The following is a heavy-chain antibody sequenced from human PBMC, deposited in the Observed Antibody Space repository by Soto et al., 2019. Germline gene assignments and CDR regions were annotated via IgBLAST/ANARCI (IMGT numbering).Heavy chain of an antibody. CDR3: ARECYYDSSGCRWGMVV. D-gene: IGHD3-22*01. Sequence: PSETLSLTCTVSGGSISSGGYYWSWIRQHPGKGLEWIGYIYYSGSTYYNPSLKSRVTISVDTSKNQFSLKLSSVTAADTAVYYCARECYYDSSGCRWGMVVWGQGTTVTVSS. CDR2: IYYSGST. J-gene: IGHJ6*02. V-gene: IGHV4-31*03. CDR1: GGSISSGGYY.